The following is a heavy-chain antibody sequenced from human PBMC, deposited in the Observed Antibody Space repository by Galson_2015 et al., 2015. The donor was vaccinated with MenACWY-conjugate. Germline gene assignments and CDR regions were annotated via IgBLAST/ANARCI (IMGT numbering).Heavy chain of an antibody. CDR3: AKRQRVSSNTWYTFGY. CDR1: GFTFTTYA. D-gene: IGHD6-13*01. Sequence: SLRLSCAASGFTFTTYAMSWVRLAPGKGLEWVSAISNSGSSTYYADSVKGRFAISRDNSKNTLYLQMDSLRAEDTAVYYCAKRQRVSSNTWYTFGYWGQGTLVTVSS. V-gene: IGHV3-23*01. CDR2: ISNSGSST. J-gene: IGHJ4*02.